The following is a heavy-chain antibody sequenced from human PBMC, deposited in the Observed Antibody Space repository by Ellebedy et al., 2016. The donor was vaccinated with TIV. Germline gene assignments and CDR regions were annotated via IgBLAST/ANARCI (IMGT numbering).Heavy chain of an antibody. CDR1: GFSFRSYW. V-gene: IGHV3-7*01. J-gene: IGHJ5*02. D-gene: IGHD4-17*01. CDR2: IRQEGDEI. Sequence: PGGSLRLSCAAPGFSFRSYWMTWVRQAPGKGLEWVAKIRQEGDEIYYVESVKGRFTISRDNAKNSLFLQMNSLRVEDTAVYYCARRASYGDYAVQVNPWFDPWGQGTLVTVSS. CDR3: ARRASYGDYAVQVNPWFDP.